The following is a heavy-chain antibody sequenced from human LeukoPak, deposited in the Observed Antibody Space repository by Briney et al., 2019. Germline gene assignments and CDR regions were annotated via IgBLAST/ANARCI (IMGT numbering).Heavy chain of an antibody. J-gene: IGHJ4*02. Sequence: PGASLRLSFAASGFTFSSYAMRWVRQAPGEGLEWVSAISGSGGSTYYADSVKGRFTISRDNSKNTLYLQMNSLRAEDTAVYYCAKWDYYDSSGYTNYYFDYWGQGTLVTVSS. CDR3: AKWDYYDSSGYTNYYFDY. CDR2: ISGSGGST. D-gene: IGHD3-22*01. CDR1: GFTFSSYA. V-gene: IGHV3-23*01.